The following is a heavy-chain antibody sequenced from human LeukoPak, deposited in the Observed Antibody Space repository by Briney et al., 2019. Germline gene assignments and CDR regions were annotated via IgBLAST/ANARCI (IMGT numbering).Heavy chain of an antibody. CDR1: GYTFTSYG. Sequence: GASVKVSCKASGYTFTSYGISWVRQAPGQGLEWMGWISAYNGNTNYAQKFQGRVTMTEDTSTDTAYMELSSLRSEDTAVYYCAIDQRGAGLGFRYGSGSYNGLDVWGQGTAVTVSS. V-gene: IGHV1-18*01. J-gene: IGHJ6*02. CDR3: AIDQRGAGLGFRYGSGSYNGLDV. CDR2: ISAYNGNT. D-gene: IGHD3-10*01.